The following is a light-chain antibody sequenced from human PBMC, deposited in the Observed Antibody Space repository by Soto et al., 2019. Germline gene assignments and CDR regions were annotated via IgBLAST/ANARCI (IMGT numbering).Light chain of an antibody. CDR2: AAS. Sequence: EIVLTQSPATLSLSPGERATLSCRASRSFASSYLAWYQHKPGQAPRLLIYAASSRATDIPDRFIGSGSGTDFTLTISRLEPDDSAVYYCHHYDSSPPYTFGPGTKLEIK. CDR1: RSFASSY. J-gene: IGKJ2*01. V-gene: IGKV3-20*01. CDR3: HHYDSSPPYT.